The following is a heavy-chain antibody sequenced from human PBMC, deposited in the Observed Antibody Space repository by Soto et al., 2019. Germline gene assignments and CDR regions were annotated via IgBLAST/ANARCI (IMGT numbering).Heavy chain of an antibody. D-gene: IGHD2-2*01. CDR1: GGSFSSGGYY. V-gene: IGHV4-31*03. J-gene: IGHJ4*02. CDR2: IYYSGST. Sequence: QVQLQESGPGLVKPSQTLSLTCTVSGGSFSSGGYYWSWSRQHPGKGLEGIGYIYYSGSTYYNPSLKSRGTLTVDTAKNLFSLKLSSVPAADTAVYYCASDVPAAHVDYWGQGTLVTVSS. CDR3: ASDVPAAHVDY.